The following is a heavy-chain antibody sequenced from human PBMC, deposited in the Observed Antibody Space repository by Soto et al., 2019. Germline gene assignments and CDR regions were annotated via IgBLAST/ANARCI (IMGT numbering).Heavy chain of an antibody. Sequence: EVQLVETGGGLIQPGGSLRLSCAASGFTVSSNYMSWVRQAPGKGLEWVSVIYSGGSTYYADSVKGRFTISRDYSKNTLYLQMNSLRAEDTAVYYCAREGGYGSDSGHWYFDLWGRGTLVTVSS. D-gene: IGHD2-21*02. J-gene: IGHJ2*01. CDR2: IYSGGST. CDR3: AREGGYGSDSGHWYFDL. V-gene: IGHV3-53*02. CDR1: GFTVSSNY.